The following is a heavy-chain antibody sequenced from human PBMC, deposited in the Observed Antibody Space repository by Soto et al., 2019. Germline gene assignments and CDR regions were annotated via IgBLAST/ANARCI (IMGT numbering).Heavy chain of an antibody. V-gene: IGHV1-69*01. J-gene: IGHJ6*02. CDR1: GGTLSDYA. CDR3: ARERGSGSYNKVVYYAFGVDV. Sequence: QVQLVQSGAEVKKPGSSVKVSCKASGGTLSDYAISWVRQAPGQGLEWMGGIIPMFGAVNYAQRFQGRVTITADEATSTAYVELSSLRSEDTAVYYCARERGSGSYNKVVYYAFGVDVWGQGTTVTVS. CDR2: IIPMFGAV. D-gene: IGHD3-10*01.